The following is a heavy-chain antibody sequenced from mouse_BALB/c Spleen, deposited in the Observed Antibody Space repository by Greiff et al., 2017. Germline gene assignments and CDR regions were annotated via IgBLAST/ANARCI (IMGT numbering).Heavy chain of an antibody. Sequence: EVKLQESGPELVKPGASVKISCKASGYTFTDYNMHWVKQSHGKSLEWIGYIYPYNGGTGYNQKFKSKATLTVDNSSSTAYMELRSLTSEDSAVYYCAEGGYGNYLYAMDYWGQGTSVTVSS. CDR2: IYPYNGGT. CDR3: AEGGYGNYLYAMDY. D-gene: IGHD2-10*02. V-gene: IGHV1S29*02. CDR1: GYTFTDYN. J-gene: IGHJ4*01.